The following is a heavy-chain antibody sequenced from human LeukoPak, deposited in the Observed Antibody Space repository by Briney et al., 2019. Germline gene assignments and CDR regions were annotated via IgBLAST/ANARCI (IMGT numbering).Heavy chain of an antibody. Sequence: GGSLRLSCAASGFTFSSYWMNWVRQALGKGLVWVSRIASDGSSTTYADSVKGRFSISRDNAKNTLYLQMNSLRVEDTAVYYCARHLAAAGVCFDYWGQGTLVTVSS. V-gene: IGHV3-74*01. D-gene: IGHD6-13*01. CDR2: IASDGSST. CDR1: GFTFSSYW. J-gene: IGHJ4*02. CDR3: ARHLAAAGVCFDY.